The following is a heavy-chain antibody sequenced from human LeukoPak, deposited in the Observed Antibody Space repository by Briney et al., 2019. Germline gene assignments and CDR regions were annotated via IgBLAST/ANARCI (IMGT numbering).Heavy chain of an antibody. CDR2: ISSSSSYI. CDR1: GFTFSSYS. V-gene: IGHV3-21*01. D-gene: IGHD3-16*02. CDR3: ARDAGGSYRQHDY. J-gene: IGHJ4*02. Sequence: GGSLRLSCAASGFTFSSYSMNWVRQAPGKGLEWVSSISSSSSYIYYADSVKGRFTISRDNAKNSLYLQMNSLRAEGTAVYYCARDAGGSYRQHDYWGQGTLVTVSS.